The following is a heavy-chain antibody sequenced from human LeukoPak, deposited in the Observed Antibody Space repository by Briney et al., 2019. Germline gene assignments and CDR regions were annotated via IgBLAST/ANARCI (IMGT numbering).Heavy chain of an antibody. V-gene: IGHV1-8*01. CDR2: MNPNSGNT. Sequence: GASVKVSCKASGYTFTSYDINWVRQATGQGLEWMGWMNPNSGNTGYAQKFQGRVTMTRNTSISTAYMELSSLRSEDTAVYYCATTGSSWYDYYYYGMGVWGQGTTVTVSS. D-gene: IGHD6-13*01. CDR3: ATTGSSWYDYYYYGMGV. CDR1: GYTFTSYD. J-gene: IGHJ6*02.